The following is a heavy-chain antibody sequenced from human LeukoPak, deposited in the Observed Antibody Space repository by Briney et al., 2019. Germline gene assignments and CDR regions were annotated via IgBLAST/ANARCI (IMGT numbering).Heavy chain of an antibody. CDR3: AREVLYYGSGSYYKRGVGYFDY. CDR2: IIPIFGTA. Sequence: GASVKVSCKASGGTCSSYAISWVRQAPGQGLEWMGRIIPIFGTANYAQKFQGRVTITTDESTSTAYMELSSLRSEDTAVYYCAREVLYYGSGSYYKRGVGYFDYWGQGTLVTVSS. CDR1: GGTCSSYA. V-gene: IGHV1-69*05. D-gene: IGHD3-10*01. J-gene: IGHJ4*02.